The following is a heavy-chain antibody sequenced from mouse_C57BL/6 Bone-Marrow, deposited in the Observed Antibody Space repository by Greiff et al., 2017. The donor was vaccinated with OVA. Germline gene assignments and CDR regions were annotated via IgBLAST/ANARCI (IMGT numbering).Heavy chain of an antibody. CDR1: GFTFSSYA. CDR2: ISNGGSYT. CDR3: ARVGSSGYVFAY. V-gene: IGHV5-4*03. J-gene: IGHJ3*01. D-gene: IGHD3-2*02. Sequence: EVMLVESGGGLVKPGGSLKLSCAASGFTFSSYAMSWVRQTPVKRLEWVATISNGGSYTYYPDNVKGRFTISRDNAKNNLYLQMSHLKSEDTAMYYCARVGSSGYVFAYWGQGTLVTVSA.